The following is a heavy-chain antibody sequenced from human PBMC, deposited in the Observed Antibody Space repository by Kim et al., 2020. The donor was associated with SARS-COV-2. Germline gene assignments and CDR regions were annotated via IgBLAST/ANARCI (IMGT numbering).Heavy chain of an antibody. Sequence: GGSLRLSCVASGFTFDTYDMTWVRLAPGKGPEWVSGISASGTGTYYADSVKGRFTVSRDTSKNTFYLQMSSLRGEDTAVYYCGKCYSAWPNNVIDYWGQG. D-gene: IGHD6-19*01. CDR3: GKCYSAWPNNVIDY. CDR1: GFTFDTYD. CDR2: ISASGTGT. V-gene: IGHV3-23*01. J-gene: IGHJ4*02.